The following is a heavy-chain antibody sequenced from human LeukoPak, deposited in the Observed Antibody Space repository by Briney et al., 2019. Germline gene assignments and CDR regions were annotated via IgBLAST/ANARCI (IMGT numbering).Heavy chain of an antibody. Sequence: SETLSLTCTVSGYSITSGYYWGWIRQPPGKRLEWIGSIYHSGSTYYNPSLKSRVTISVDTSKNQFSLKLSSVTAADTAVYYCARVSLFSGYSSGLGDYWGQGTLVTVSS. CDR2: IYHSGST. CDR1: GYSITSGYY. V-gene: IGHV4-38-2*02. CDR3: ARVSLFSGYSSGLGDY. J-gene: IGHJ4*02. D-gene: IGHD6-19*01.